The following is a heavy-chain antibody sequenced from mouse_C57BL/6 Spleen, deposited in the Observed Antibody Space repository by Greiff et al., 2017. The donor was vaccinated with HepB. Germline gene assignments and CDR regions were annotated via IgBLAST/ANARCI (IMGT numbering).Heavy chain of an antibody. CDR1: GYTFTGYW. CDR2: ILPGSGST. V-gene: IGHV1-9*01. Sequence: QVQLQQSGAELMKPGASVKLSCKATGYTFTGYWIEWVKQRPGHGLEWIGEILPGSGSTNYNEKFKGKATFTADTSSNTAYMQLSSLTTEDSAIYYCARLGGITTVVVPYWYFDVWGTRTTVTVSS. J-gene: IGHJ1*03. D-gene: IGHD1-1*01. CDR3: ARLGGITTVVVPYWYFDV.